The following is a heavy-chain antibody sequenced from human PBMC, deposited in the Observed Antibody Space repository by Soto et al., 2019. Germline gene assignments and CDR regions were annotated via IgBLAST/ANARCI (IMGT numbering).Heavy chain of an antibody. Sequence: ASVKVSCKASGYTFTGYYMHWVRQAPGQGLEWMGWINPNSGGTNYAQKFQGWVTMTRDTSISTAYMELSRLRSDDTAVYYCARASIAAPTSALYSHYGMDAWGQGTKVTVSS. D-gene: IGHD6-6*01. V-gene: IGHV1-2*04. CDR2: INPNSGGT. CDR1: GYTFTGYY. J-gene: IGHJ6*02. CDR3: ARASIAAPTSALYSHYGMDA.